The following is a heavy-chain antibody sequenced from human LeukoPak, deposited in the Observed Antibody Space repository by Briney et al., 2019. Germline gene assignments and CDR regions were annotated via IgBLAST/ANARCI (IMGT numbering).Heavy chain of an antibody. V-gene: IGHV1-18*01. D-gene: IGHD2-21*02. CDR3: ARVLPQVESDPLDY. Sequence: ASVKVSCKASGYTFTSYGISWVRQAPGQGLEWMGWISAYNGNTNYAQKLQGRVTMTTDTSTSTAYMELRSLRSDDTAVYYCARVLPQVESDPLDYWGQGTLVTVSS. J-gene: IGHJ4*02. CDR1: GYTFTSYG. CDR2: ISAYNGNT.